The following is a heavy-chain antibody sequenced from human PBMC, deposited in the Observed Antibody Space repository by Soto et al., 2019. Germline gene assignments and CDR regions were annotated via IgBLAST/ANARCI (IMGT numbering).Heavy chain of an antibody. CDR1: GFSITNTW. Sequence: EVQLVESGGGLVQPGGSLRLSCAASGFSITNTWMHWVRQAPGKGLEWVGRVKSKADGGTADYAAPVKGRFTVSRDDSKNTQYLQMNSLKMDDPAVYYCNSYPDFWGGHTPLWGQGTLVTVSS. D-gene: IGHD3-3*01. V-gene: IGHV3-15*07. J-gene: IGHJ4*02. CDR2: VKSKADGGTA. CDR3: NSYPDFWGGHTPL.